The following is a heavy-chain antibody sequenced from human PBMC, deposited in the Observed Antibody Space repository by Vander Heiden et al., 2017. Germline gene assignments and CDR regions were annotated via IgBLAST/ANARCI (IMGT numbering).Heavy chain of an antibody. Sequence: QVQLQESGPGLVKPSQTLSLTCTVSGGSISSGGYYWSWIRQDPGKGLEWIGYIYYSGSTCYNPSLKSRVTISVDTSKNQFSLKLSSVTAADTAVYYCARSIIAAAGFGGFDPWGQGTLVTVSS. J-gene: IGHJ5*02. CDR2: IYYSGST. CDR1: GGSISSGGYY. D-gene: IGHD6-13*01. V-gene: IGHV4-31*03. CDR3: ARSIIAAAGFGGFDP.